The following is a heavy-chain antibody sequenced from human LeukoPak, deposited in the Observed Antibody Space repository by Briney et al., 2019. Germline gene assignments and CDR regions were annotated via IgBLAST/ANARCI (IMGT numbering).Heavy chain of an antibody. CDR3: ATERSRGLAL. Sequence: PGGSLRLSCAVSGLTVRSNYMSWVRQAPGKGLEWIGRMYTSGSANYNPSLKSRVTMSLDTSKKLFSLQMSSVTAADTAIYYCATERSRGLALWGQGALVIVSS. J-gene: IGHJ5*02. CDR2: MYTSGSA. D-gene: IGHD2-2*01. V-gene: IGHV4-4*07. CDR1: GLTVRSNY.